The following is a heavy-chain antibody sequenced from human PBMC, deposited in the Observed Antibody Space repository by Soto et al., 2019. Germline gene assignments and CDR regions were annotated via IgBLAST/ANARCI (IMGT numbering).Heavy chain of an antibody. J-gene: IGHJ4*02. D-gene: IGHD2-2*01. Sequence: QVQLQQWGAGLLKPSETLSLTCAVYGGSFSGNYWSWIRQTPGKGLEWIGEVNHSGSTNYNPSLKSRGTISLDTSKNQFSMKMRSVTAADRPVYYCARGSITSTSPLGYWGQGTMVSVSS. CDR2: VNHSGST. CDR3: ARGSITSTSPLGY. CDR1: GGSFSGNY. V-gene: IGHV4-34*01.